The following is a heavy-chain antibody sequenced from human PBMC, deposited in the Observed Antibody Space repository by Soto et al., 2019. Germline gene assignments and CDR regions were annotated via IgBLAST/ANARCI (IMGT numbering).Heavy chain of an antibody. V-gene: IGHV1-69*12. D-gene: IGHD5-12*01. J-gene: IGHJ5*02. Sequence: QVQLVQSGAEVKKPGSSVKVSCKASGGTFSNYAISWVRQAPGQGLEWMGGIIPIFGTANYAQKFQGRVTITADESTSTAYLDLSSLSSEDPAIYYCAVGSVDIVPTGMKPFDPGGQGTLVTVSS. CDR3: AVGSVDIVPTGMKPFDP. CDR2: IIPIFGTA. CDR1: GGTFSNYA.